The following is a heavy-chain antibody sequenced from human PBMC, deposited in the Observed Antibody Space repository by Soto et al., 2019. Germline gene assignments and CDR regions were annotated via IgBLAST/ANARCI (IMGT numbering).Heavy chain of an antibody. CDR3: VRFGGAAAGPGDY. D-gene: IGHD6-13*01. CDR1: ESTFSSYE. CDR2: INSSGTTI. J-gene: IGHJ4*02. Sequence: GSLRLSCVASESTFSSYEMNWVRQAPGKGLEWVSYINSSGTTIYNTDSDNVRFTVVRTNTNQSLYQQRNVLGAEAAADYYWVRFGGAAAGPGDYWGQGTLVTVSS. V-gene: IGHV3-48*03.